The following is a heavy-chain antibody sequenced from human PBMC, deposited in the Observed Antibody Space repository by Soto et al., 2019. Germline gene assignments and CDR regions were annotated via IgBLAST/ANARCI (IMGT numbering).Heavy chain of an antibody. CDR2: IIPIFGTA. D-gene: IGHD3-22*01. Sequence: QVQLVQSGAEVKKPGSSVKVSCKASGGTFSSYAISWVRQAPGQGLEWMGGIIPIFGTANYAQKFQGRVTIXXDXSXXTAYMELSSLRSEDTAVYYCARGRYYYDSSGAVDYWGQGTLVTVSS. J-gene: IGHJ4*02. CDR3: ARGRYYYDSSGAVDY. CDR1: GGTFSSYA. V-gene: IGHV1-69*12.